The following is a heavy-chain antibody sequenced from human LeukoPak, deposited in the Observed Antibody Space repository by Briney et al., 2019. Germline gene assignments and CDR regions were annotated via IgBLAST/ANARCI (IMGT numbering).Heavy chain of an antibody. D-gene: IGHD6-13*01. CDR3: VRFVSAATAGRSTGFDS. Sequence: GGSLTLSCAASGFTFSDYYMSWIRQASGKGLEWVSYISDSSNTIYYADPVKGRFAISRANAKNSLYLQMNSLRAEDTAVYYCVRFVSAATAGRSTGFDSWGQGTLVTVSS. CDR2: ISDSSNTI. V-gene: IGHV3-11*01. J-gene: IGHJ5*01. CDR1: GFTFSDYY.